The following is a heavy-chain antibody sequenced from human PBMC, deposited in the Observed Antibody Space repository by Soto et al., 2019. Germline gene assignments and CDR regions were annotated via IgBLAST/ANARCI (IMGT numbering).Heavy chain of an antibody. V-gene: IGHV1-3*01. D-gene: IGHD3-3*01. CDR2: INAGNGNT. Sequence: ASVKVSCKASGYTFTSYAMHWVRQAPGQRLEWMGWINAGNGNTKYSQKFQGRVTITRDTSASTAYMELSSLRSEDTAVYYCARAGITIFGVVITNYYYYGMDVWGQGTTVTVSS. J-gene: IGHJ6*02. CDR1: GYTFTSYA. CDR3: ARAGITIFGVVITNYYYYGMDV.